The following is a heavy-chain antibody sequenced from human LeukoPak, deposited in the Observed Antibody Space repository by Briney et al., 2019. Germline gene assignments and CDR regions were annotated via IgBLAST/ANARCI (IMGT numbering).Heavy chain of an antibody. J-gene: IGHJ4*02. CDR1: GFTFTTYA. CDR2: ISYSGEST. V-gene: IGHV3-23*01. Sequence: SGGSLRLSCAASGFTFTTYAMNWVRQAPGKGLEWVSGISYSGESTYYADSVKGRFTISRDNSKNTLSLQMNSLRAEDTAIYYCAKARGYSSSSSFDSWGQGTLVTVSS. CDR3: AKARGYSSSSSFDS. D-gene: IGHD6-13*01.